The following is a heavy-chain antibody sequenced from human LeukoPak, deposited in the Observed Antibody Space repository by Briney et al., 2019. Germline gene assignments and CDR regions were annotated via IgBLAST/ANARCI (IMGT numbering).Heavy chain of an antibody. V-gene: IGHV3-21*01. CDR1: GFTFSSYS. J-gene: IGHJ6*03. CDR2: ISSSSSYI. Sequence: PGGSLRLSCAASGFTFSSYSMNWVRQAPGKGLEWVSSISSSSSYIYYADSVKGRFTISRDNARNSLYLQMNSLRAEDTAVYYCARDPYSGSCGNDYYYYMDVWGKGTTVTISS. D-gene: IGHD1-26*01. CDR3: ARDPYSGSCGNDYYYYMDV.